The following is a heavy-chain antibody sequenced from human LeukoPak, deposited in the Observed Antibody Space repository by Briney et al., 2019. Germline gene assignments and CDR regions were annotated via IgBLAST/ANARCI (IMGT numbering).Heavy chain of an antibody. CDR3: AVYGDYGYFQH. Sequence: PGGSLRLSCAASGFTFSSYAMHWVRQAPGKGLEWVAVISYDGSNKYYADSVKGRFTISRDNSKNTLYLQMNSLRAEDTAVYYCAVYGDYGYFQHWGQGTLVTVSS. J-gene: IGHJ1*01. CDR1: GFTFSSYA. D-gene: IGHD4-17*01. CDR2: ISYDGSNK. V-gene: IGHV3-30-3*01.